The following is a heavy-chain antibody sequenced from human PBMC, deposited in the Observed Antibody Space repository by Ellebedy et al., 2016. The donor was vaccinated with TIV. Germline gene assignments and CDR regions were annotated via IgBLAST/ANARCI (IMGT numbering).Heavy chain of an antibody. CDR1: GYTFTTYA. CDR3: ARDLIAMVTMTY. J-gene: IGHJ4*02. Sequence: AASVKVSCKTSGYTFTTYAITWVRQAPGQGLEWMGRISPYDDNTNYAQEFQGRVTMTTDTSTNTAYMELSSLRSDDTAVYYCARDLIAMVTMTYWGQGTLVTVSS. D-gene: IGHD5-18*01. CDR2: ISPYDDNT. V-gene: IGHV1-18*01.